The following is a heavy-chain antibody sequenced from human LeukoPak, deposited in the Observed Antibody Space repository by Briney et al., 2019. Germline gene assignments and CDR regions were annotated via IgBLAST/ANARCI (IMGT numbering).Heavy chain of an antibody. D-gene: IGHD4-23*01. CDR1: GYTFTNYS. V-gene: IGHV1-18*01. CDR3: ARDSPPNYGDNYGKRYFDY. CDR2: ISAYNRNA. Sequence: GASVTVSCTASGYTFTNYSISWVRQAPGQGLEWMGWISAYNRNANYAQKFQGRITMTTETSTSTAYMELRTLTPDDTAVYYCARDSPPNYGDNYGKRYFDYWGQGTLVTVSS. J-gene: IGHJ4*02.